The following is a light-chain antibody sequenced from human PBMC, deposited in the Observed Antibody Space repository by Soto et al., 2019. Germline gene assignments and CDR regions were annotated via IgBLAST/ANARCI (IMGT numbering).Light chain of an antibody. Sequence: LTQPASVSGSAGQSISISCTGTSSDIGRYNFVSWYQQRPGQAPKLLIFDVSHRPSGISDRFSGSKSGYTASLTISGLQAEDEADYYCNSYTSTSPPYVFGTG. CDR1: SSDIGRYNF. J-gene: IGLJ1*01. CDR3: NSYTSTSPPYV. V-gene: IGLV2-14*01. CDR2: DVS.